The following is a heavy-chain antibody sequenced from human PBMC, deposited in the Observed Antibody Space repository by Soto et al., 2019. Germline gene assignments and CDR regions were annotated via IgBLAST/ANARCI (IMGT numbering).Heavy chain of an antibody. D-gene: IGHD3-3*01. Sequence: QVQLVQSGAEVKKPGSSVKVSCKASGGTFSSYAISWVRQAPGQGLEWMGGIIPIFGTANYAQKFQGRVSITADESKSTAYMERSSLRSEYTGVDYCASCFWGGYYLTGSMDVWGQGTTVTVSS. V-gene: IGHV1-69*01. CDR2: IIPIFGTA. CDR3: ASCFWGGYYLTGSMDV. J-gene: IGHJ6*02. CDR1: GGTFSSYA.